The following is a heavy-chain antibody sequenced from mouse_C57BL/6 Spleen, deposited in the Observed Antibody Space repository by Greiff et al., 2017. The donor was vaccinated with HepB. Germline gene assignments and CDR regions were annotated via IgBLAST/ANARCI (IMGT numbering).Heavy chain of an antibody. V-gene: IGHV5-4*01. Sequence: EVQLVESGGGLVKPGGSLKLSCAASGFTFSSYAMSWVRQTPEKRLEWVATISDGGGYTYYPDNVKGRFTISRDNAKNNLYLQMSHLKSEDTAMYYGARDRVYYGSSEPYYFDYWGQGTTLTVSS. D-gene: IGHD1-1*01. CDR3: ARDRVYYGSSEPYYFDY. CDR1: GFTFSSYA. CDR2: ISDGGGYT. J-gene: IGHJ2*01.